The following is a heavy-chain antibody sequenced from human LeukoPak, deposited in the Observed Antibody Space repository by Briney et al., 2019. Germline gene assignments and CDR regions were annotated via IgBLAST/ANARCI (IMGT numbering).Heavy chain of an antibody. J-gene: IGHJ4*02. CDR1: DDSISDYY. CDR3: TRGAGWLIDY. V-gene: IGHV4-59*01. Sequence: LETLSLTCTVSDDSISDYYRGWIRQPPGKGLEWIGYFHNSGISTYNPSLKSRVTISADTSKNQFSLKLNALTTADTAVYYCTRGAGWLIDYWGQGILVTVSS. CDR2: FHNSGIS. D-gene: IGHD3-16*01.